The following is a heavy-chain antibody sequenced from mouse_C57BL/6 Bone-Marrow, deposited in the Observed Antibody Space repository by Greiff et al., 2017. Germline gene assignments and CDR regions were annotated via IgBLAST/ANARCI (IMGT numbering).Heavy chain of an antibody. D-gene: IGHD1-1*01. J-gene: IGHJ1*03. Sequence: VKLMESGAELARPGASVKLSCKASGYTFTSYGISWVKQRPGQGLEWIGEIYPRSGNTYYNEKFKGKATLTADKSSSTAYMELRSLTSEDSAVYFCARGTVVARNWYFEVWGTGTTVTVSS. CDR1: GYTFTSYG. CDR2: IYPRSGNT. V-gene: IGHV1-81*01. CDR3: ARGTVVARNWYFEV.